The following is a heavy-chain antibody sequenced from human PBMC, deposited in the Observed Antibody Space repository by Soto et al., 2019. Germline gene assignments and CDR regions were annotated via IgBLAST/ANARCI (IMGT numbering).Heavy chain of an antibody. CDR3: VRIRYQLPSSVLWLDP. Sequence: PSETLSLTCAVYGGFLSESYWTWIRQPPGKGLEWIGEINHVGGTNFHPSLKSRVTMAVDTSQNQFSLKLLSVTAADTAMYFCVRIRYQLPSSVLWLDPWGQGTPVTVSS. D-gene: IGHD3-16*01. CDR2: INHVGGT. J-gene: IGHJ5*02. V-gene: IGHV4-34*01. CDR1: GGFLSESY.